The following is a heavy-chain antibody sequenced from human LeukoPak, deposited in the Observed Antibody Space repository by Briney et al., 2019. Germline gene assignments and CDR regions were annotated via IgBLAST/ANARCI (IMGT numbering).Heavy chain of an antibody. CDR3: ARHLPSPELQFYFDY. D-gene: IGHD5-24*01. CDR2: IYYSGST. V-gene: IGHV4-39*01. CDR1: GGSISSSPYY. Sequence: ASETLSLTCTVSGGSISSSPYYWGWIRQPPGKGLEWIGTIYYSGSTYYNPSLKSRVTISVDTSKNQFSLKLSSVTAADMAFYYCARHLPSPELQFYFDYWDRGTLVTVSS. J-gene: IGHJ4*02.